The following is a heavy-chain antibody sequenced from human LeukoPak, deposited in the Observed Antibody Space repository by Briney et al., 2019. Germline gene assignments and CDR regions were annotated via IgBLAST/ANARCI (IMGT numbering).Heavy chain of an antibody. CDR3: AKGGYDFGHFDY. J-gene: IGHJ4*02. CDR1: GFTFSSYG. Sequence: PGRSLRLSCAASGFTFSSYGMHWVRQAPGKGLEWVAVISYDGSNKYYADSVKGRFTISRDNSKNTLYLQTNSLRAEDTAVYYCAKGGYDFGHFDYWGQGTLVTVSS. V-gene: IGHV3-30*18. CDR2: ISYDGSNK. D-gene: IGHD5-12*01.